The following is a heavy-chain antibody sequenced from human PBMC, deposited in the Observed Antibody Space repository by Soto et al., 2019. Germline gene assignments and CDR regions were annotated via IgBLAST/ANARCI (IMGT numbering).Heavy chain of an antibody. CDR2: ISAYNGNT. J-gene: IGHJ4*02. CDR3: ARHWAAAGPFDS. V-gene: IGHV1-18*01. Sequence: QVQLVQSGAEVKKPGASVKVSCKASGYTFTSYGISWVRQAPGQGLEWMGWISAYNGNTNYAQKLQGRVTITTETAKSTAYMELRSLTSDDTAVYYCARHWAAAGPFDSWGQGTLVTVSS. CDR1: GYTFTSYG. D-gene: IGHD6-13*01.